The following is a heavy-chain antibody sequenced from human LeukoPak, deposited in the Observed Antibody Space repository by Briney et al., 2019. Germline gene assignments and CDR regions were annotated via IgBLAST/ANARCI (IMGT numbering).Heavy chain of an antibody. CDR1: GFTFSSYS. CDR2: ISSSSSYI. D-gene: IGHD3-22*01. J-gene: IGHJ4*02. CDR3: ARCPYRYYDSSGYSNRFDY. V-gene: IGHV3-21*01. Sequence: GALGLSCAASGFTFSSYSMNRVRQAPGKGLEWVSSISSSSSYIYYADSVKGRFTISRDNAKNSLYLQMNSLRAEDTAVYYCARCPYRYYDSSGYSNRFDYWGQGTLVTVSS.